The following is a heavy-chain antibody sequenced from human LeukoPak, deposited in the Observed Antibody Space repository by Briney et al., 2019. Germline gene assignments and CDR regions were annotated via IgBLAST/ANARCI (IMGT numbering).Heavy chain of an antibody. Sequence: GGSLRLSCAASGFTFSSHAMTWVRQAPGKGLEWVSTIGGAAGSTNFADSVKGRFTISRDNSKNTLYLQMNSLRAEDTAVYYCARDGDQLLGIDYWGQGTLVTVSS. CDR1: GFTFSSHA. J-gene: IGHJ4*02. V-gene: IGHV3-23*01. D-gene: IGHD2-2*01. CDR2: IGGAAGST. CDR3: ARDGDQLLGIDY.